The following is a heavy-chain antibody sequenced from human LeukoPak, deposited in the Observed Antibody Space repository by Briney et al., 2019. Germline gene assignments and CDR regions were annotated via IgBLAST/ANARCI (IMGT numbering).Heavy chain of an antibody. Sequence: ASVKVSCKASGYTFTGYYMHWVRQAPGQGHEWMGWMNPNSGGTNYAQKFQGRVTMTRDTSISTAYMQLSRLRSDDTAVYYCARDLIRLGESAWFDPWGQGTLVTVSS. CDR1: GYTFTGYY. V-gene: IGHV1-2*02. CDR3: ARDLIRLGESAWFDP. D-gene: IGHD3-16*01. J-gene: IGHJ5*02. CDR2: MNPNSGGT.